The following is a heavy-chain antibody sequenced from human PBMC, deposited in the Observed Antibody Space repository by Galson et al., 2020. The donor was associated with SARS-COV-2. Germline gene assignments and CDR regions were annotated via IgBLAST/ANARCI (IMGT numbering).Heavy chain of an antibody. D-gene: IGHD2-2*01. Sequence: GGSLRLSCAASGFTFSTYAMHWVRQAPGKGLEWVAVISYDGTNKYYADSVKGRFTISRDNSKNTLYLQMNSLRAEDTAVYYCARDFDVVPEGYLEHWGQGTLVTVSS. CDR1: GFTFSTYA. J-gene: IGHJ4*02. CDR3: ARDFDVVPEGYLEH. V-gene: IGHV3-30*04. CDR2: ISYDGTNK.